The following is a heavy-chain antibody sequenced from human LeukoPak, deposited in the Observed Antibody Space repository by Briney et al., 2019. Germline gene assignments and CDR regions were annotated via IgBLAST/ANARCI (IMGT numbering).Heavy chain of an antibody. CDR2: INPSSGGT. V-gene: IGHV1-2*02. D-gene: IGHD5-12*01. CDR1: GYTFTGYY. Sequence: ASVKVSCKASGYTFTGYYMHWVRQAPGQGLEWMGWINPSSGGTNYAQKFQGRVTMTRDTSISTAYMELSRLRSDDTAVYYCARDWRGSGYDQIDYWGQGTLVTVSS. CDR3: ARDWRGSGYDQIDY. J-gene: IGHJ4*02.